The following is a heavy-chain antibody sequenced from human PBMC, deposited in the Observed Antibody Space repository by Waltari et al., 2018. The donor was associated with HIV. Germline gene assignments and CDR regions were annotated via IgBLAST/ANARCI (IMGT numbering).Heavy chain of an antibody. CDR3: AKDNGFGTYYYYHGMDV. CDR2: KRNDGTNK. CDR1: VSVFNNFC. Sequence: QVQLVESEGGVVQPGGSLRLSCAASVSVFNNFCIYWVRQAPGKGMGGLENKRNDGTNKKNGDSREGRFAIAGDNSKNTVQLEMKSLRVEDTAVYYCAKDNGFGTYYYYHGMDVWGQGTAVTVSS. V-gene: IGHV3-30*02. D-gene: IGHD1-1*01. J-gene: IGHJ6*02.